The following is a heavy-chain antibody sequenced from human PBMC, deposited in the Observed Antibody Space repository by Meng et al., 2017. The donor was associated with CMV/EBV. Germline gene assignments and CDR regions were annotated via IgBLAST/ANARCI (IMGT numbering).Heavy chain of an antibody. D-gene: IGHD6-6*01. J-gene: IGHJ4*02. Sequence: GGSLRLSCAASGFTFNSYSMNWVRQAPGKGLEWVSYISSSSSTIYYADSVKGRFTISRDNAKNSLYLQMNSLRAEDTAVYYCARGLAARPWDYWGQGTLVTVSS. V-gene: IGHV3-48*04. CDR3: ARGLAARPWDY. CDR1: GFTFNSYS. CDR2: ISSSSSTI.